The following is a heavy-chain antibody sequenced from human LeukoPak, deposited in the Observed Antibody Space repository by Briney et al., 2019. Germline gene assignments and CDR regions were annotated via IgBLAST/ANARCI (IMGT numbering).Heavy chain of an antibody. D-gene: IGHD2-15*01. V-gene: IGHV3-48*03. Sequence: GGSLRLSCAASGFTFSTYEMNWVRQAPGKGLEWVSYISSSGRNSYYADSVKGRFTISRDNAKNSLYLQMNSLRAEDTAVYYCASTPPSYYYGMDVWGQGTTATVSS. J-gene: IGHJ6*02. CDR3: ASTPPSYYYGMDV. CDR2: ISSSGRNS. CDR1: GFTFSTYE.